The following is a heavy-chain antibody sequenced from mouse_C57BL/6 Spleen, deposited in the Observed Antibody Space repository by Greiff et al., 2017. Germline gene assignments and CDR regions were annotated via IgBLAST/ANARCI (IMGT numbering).Heavy chain of an antibody. CDR3: ARTIYYGNYTSYAMDY. CDR1: GYTFTSYW. D-gene: IGHD2-1*01. CDR2: IHPNSGST. Sequence: VQLQQPGAELVKPGASVKLSCKASGYTFTSYWMHWVKQRPGQGLEWIGMIHPNSGSTNYNEKFKSKATLTVDKSSSTAYLQLNSLTSDDSAVYYCARTIYYGNYTSYAMDYWGQGTSVTVSS. V-gene: IGHV1-64*01. J-gene: IGHJ4*01.